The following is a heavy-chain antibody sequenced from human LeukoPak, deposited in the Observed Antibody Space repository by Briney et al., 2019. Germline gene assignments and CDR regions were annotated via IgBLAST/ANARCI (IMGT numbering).Heavy chain of an antibody. J-gene: IGHJ4*02. D-gene: IGHD5-12*01. V-gene: IGHV3-23*01. CDR2: ISGSGGST. CDR3: ARDFSIVATIPDGYFDY. Sequence: PGGSLRLSCAASGFTFSIYAMSWVRQAPGKGLEWVSAISGSGGSTYYADSVKGRFAISRDNSKNTLYLQMNSLRAEDTAVYYCARDFSIVATIPDGYFDYWGQGTLVTVSS. CDR1: GFTFSIYA.